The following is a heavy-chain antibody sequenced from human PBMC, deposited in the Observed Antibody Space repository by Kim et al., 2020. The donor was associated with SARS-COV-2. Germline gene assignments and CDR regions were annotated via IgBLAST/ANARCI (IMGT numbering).Heavy chain of an antibody. Sequence: ASVKVSCKPSGYSLTTHSMNWVRQAPGQGLEWLGWINTNTGHPTYVQGLTGRLVFSLDTSVNTAFLEINGLQTEDTAVYYCARDRGLCVTSSCRSYHYHMDVWGKGTTVTVSS. CDR1: GYSLTTHS. D-gene: IGHD3-10*01. V-gene: IGHV7-4-1*02. J-gene: IGHJ6*03. CDR3: ARDRGLCVTSSCRSYHYHMDV. CDR2: INTNTGHP.